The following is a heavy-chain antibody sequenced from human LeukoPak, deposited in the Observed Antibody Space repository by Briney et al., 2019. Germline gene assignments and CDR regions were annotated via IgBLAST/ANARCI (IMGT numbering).Heavy chain of an antibody. D-gene: IGHD5-24*01. CDR1: GYTSTGYY. J-gene: IGHJ5*02. CDR3: ARAELATVNWFDP. V-gene: IGHV1-2*02. Sequence: ASVKVSCKASGYTSTGYYMHSGRQAPGQGLEWMGWINPNSGGTNYAQKFQGRVTMTRDTSISTAYMELSRLRSDDTAVYYCARAELATVNWFDPWGQGTLVTVSS. CDR2: INPNSGGT.